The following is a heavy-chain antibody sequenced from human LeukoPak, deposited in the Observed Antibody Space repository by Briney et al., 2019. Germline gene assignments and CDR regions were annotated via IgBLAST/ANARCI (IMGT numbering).Heavy chain of an antibody. J-gene: IGHJ4*02. CDR1: GGSFSGFF. V-gene: IGHV4-34*01. Sequence: SETLSLTCAVFGGSFSGFFWSWVRQPPRKGLEWIGEINHSGSTNYNPSLKSRVTISVDTSKNQFSLKLSSVTAADTAVYYCARAVKGYYFDYWGQGTLVTVSS. CDR3: ARAVKGYYFDY. CDR2: INHSGST.